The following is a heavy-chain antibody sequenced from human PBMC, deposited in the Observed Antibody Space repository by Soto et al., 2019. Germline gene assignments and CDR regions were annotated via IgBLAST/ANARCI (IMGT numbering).Heavy chain of an antibody. CDR3: ASLITMVRGVINYYYYYGMDV. J-gene: IGHJ6*02. D-gene: IGHD3-10*01. CDR1: GGSISGYY. Sequence: SETLSLTCNVSGGSISGYYWSWIRQPPGKGLEYIGYIYYRGSTNYNPSLESRVTMSVDTSRNQFSLKVSSVTAADTAVYYCASLITMVRGVINYYYYYGMDVWGQGTTVTVSS. V-gene: IGHV4-59*08. CDR2: IYYRGST.